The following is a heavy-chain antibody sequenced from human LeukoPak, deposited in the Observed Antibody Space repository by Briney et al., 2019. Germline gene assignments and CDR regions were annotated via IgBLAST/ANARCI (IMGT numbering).Heavy chain of an antibody. CDR3: VRVSSYSGAWGSDH. CDR1: GGSFSGYY. CDR2: INHSGST. J-gene: IGHJ4*02. V-gene: IGHV4-34*01. Sequence: SETLSLTCAVYGGSFSGYYWSWIRQPPGKGLEWIGEINHSGSTNYNPSLKSRVTISVDTSKNQFSLKLSSVTAADTAVYYCVRVSSYSGAWGSDHWGQGTLVTVCS. D-gene: IGHD2-21*01.